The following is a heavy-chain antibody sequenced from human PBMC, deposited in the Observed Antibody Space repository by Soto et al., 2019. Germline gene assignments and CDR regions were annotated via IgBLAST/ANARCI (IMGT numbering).Heavy chain of an antibody. D-gene: IGHD3-22*01. CDR1: GFTVSDYY. CDR2: ISSSSSYT. V-gene: IGHV3-11*06. Sequence: GGSLRLSCAASGFTVSDYYMRWIRQAPGKGLEWVSYISSSSSYTNYADSAKGRFTISRDNAKNSLYLQMNSLRAEDTAVYYCARCCYDSSGYYYLILFDYWGQGTLVTVSS. J-gene: IGHJ4*02. CDR3: ARCCYDSSGYYYLILFDY.